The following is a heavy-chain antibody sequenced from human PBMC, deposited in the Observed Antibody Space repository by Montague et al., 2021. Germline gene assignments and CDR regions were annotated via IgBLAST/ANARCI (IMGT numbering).Heavy chain of an antibody. CDR1: RSLINSDYY. CDR2: GSHGGRT. V-gene: IGHV4-38-2*02. CDR3: ARERDRYYYMDI. Sequence: SETLSLTCTVSRSLINSDYYWGWIRQPPGKGLEWMGSGSHGGRTYYNPSLKSRVTISVDTSNNHFSLKLSSVTAADTAMYYCARERDRYYYMDIWGKGTTITVSS. J-gene: IGHJ6*03.